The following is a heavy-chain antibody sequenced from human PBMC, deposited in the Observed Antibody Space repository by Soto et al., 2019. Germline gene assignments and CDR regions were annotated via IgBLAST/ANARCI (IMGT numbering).Heavy chain of an antibody. Sequence: ASVKVSCQASGYTFASYYMHWVRQAPGQGLEWMGIINPSGGSTSYAQKFQGRVTMTRDTSTSTVYMELSSLRSEDTAVYYCARGIGVVIMTASFDYWGQGTLVTVSS. CDR2: INPSGGST. CDR1: GYTFASYY. J-gene: IGHJ4*02. D-gene: IGHD3-3*01. CDR3: ARGIGVVIMTASFDY. V-gene: IGHV1-46*03.